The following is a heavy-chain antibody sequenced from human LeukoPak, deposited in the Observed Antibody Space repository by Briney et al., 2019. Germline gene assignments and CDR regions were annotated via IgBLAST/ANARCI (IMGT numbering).Heavy chain of an antibody. Sequence: ASVKVSCKASGGTFSSYAISWVRQAPGQGLEWMGRINPNSGGTNYAQKFQGRVTMTRDTSISTAYMELSRLRSDDTAVYYCARGTPSGYLCVYWGQGTLVTVSS. CDR3: ARGTPSGYLCVY. CDR2: INPNSGGT. CDR1: GGTFSSYA. D-gene: IGHD6-25*01. V-gene: IGHV1-2*06. J-gene: IGHJ4*02.